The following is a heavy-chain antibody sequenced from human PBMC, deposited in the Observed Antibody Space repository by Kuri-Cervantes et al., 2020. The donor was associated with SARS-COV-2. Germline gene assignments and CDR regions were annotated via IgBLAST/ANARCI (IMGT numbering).Heavy chain of an antibody. CDR2: INPNSGGT. V-gene: IGHV1-2*04. CDR1: GYTFTGYY. CDR3: ALDIVVVVAANYYYYGMDV. J-gene: IGHJ6*02. Sequence: ASVKVSCKASGYTFTGYYTHWVRQAPGQGLEWMGWINPNSGGTNYAQKFQGWVTMTRDTSISTAYMELSSLRSEDTAVYYCALDIVVVVAANYYYYGMDVWGQGTTVTVSS. D-gene: IGHD2-15*01.